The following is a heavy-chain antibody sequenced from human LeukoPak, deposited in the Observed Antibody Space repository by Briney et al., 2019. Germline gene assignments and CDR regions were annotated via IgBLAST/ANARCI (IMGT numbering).Heavy chain of an antibody. Sequence: SETLSLTCAVYGGSLSGYYWSWIRQPPGKGLEWIGEINHSGSTNYNPSLKSRVTISVDTSKNQFSLKLSSVTAADTAVYYCARVAPGIAAPDYWGQGTLVTVSS. V-gene: IGHV4-34*01. CDR3: ARVAPGIAAPDY. CDR1: GGSLSGYY. D-gene: IGHD6-13*01. CDR2: INHSGST. J-gene: IGHJ4*02.